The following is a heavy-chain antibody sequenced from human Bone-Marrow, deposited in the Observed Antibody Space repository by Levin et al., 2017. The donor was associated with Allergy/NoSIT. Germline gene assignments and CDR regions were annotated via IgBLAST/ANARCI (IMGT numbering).Heavy chain of an antibody. D-gene: IGHD3-22*01. Sequence: SETLSLTCTVSGGSISSGGYYWSWIRQHPGKGLEWIGYIYYSGSTYYNPSLKSRVTISVDTSKNQFSLKLSSVTAADTAVYYCARVRQGHYYDSSGYRTSHLEYFQHWGQGTLVTVSS. V-gene: IGHV4-31*03. CDR3: ARVRQGHYYDSSGYRTSHLEYFQH. J-gene: IGHJ1*01. CDR1: GGSISSGGYY. CDR2: IYYSGST.